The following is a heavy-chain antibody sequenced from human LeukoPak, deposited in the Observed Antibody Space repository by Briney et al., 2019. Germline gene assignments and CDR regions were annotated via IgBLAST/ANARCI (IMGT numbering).Heavy chain of an antibody. CDR3: ARVRYYYNSFEAFDI. V-gene: IGHV1-69*13. D-gene: IGHD3-10*01. J-gene: IGHJ3*02. CDR1: GGTFSSYA. CDR2: IIPIFGTA. Sequence: ASVKVSCKASGGTFSSYAISWVRQAPGQGLEWMGGIIPIFGTANYAQKFQGRVTITADESTSTAYMELSSLRSEDTAVYYCARVRYYYNSFEAFDIWGQGTMVTVSS.